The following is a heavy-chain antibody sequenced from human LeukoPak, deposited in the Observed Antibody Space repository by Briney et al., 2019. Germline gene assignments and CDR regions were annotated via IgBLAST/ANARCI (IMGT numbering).Heavy chain of an antibody. D-gene: IGHD6-13*01. CDR3: AKSDSSWSFLDAFDI. CDR1: GFTFDDYA. CDR2: ISWNSGSI. V-gene: IGHV3-9*03. J-gene: IGHJ3*02. Sequence: GGSLRLSCAASGFTFDDYAMHWVRQAPGKGLEWVSGISWNSGSIGYADSVKGRFTISRDNAKNSLYLQMNSLRAEDMALYYCAKSDSSWSFLDAFDIWGQGTMVTVSS.